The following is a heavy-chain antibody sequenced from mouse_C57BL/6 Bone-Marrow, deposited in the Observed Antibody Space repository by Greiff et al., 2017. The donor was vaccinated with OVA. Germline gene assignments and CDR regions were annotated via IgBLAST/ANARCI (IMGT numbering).Heavy chain of an antibody. V-gene: IGHV1-81*01. D-gene: IGHD2-4*01. CDR3: AREGYDYGFYAMDY. CDR1: GYTFTSYG. CDR2: IYPRSGNT. Sequence: QVQLQQSGAELARPGASVKLSCKASGYTFTSYGISWVKQRTGQGLEWIGEIYPRSGNTYYNEKFKGKATLTADKSSSTAYMELRSLTSEDSAVYFCAREGYDYGFYAMDYWGQGTSVTVSS. J-gene: IGHJ4*01.